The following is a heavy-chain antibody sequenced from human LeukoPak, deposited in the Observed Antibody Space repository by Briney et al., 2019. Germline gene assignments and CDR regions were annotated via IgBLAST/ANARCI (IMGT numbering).Heavy chain of an antibody. V-gene: IGHV1-69*13. CDR1: GGTFSSYA. CDR2: IIPIFGTA. CDR3: ARGNPPYQLLSRFDY. D-gene: IGHD2-2*01. J-gene: IGHJ4*02. Sequence: SVKVSCKASGGTFSSYAISWVRQAPGQELEWMGGIIPIFGTANYAQKFQGRVTITADESTSTAHMELSSLRSEDTAVYYCARGNPPYQLLSRFDYWGQGTLVTVSS.